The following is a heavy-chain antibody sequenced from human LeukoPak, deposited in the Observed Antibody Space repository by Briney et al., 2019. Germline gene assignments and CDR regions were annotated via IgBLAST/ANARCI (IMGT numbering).Heavy chain of an antibody. CDR1: GGSISSSY. V-gene: IGHV4-59*12. CDR3: VRGDYSGYYFDY. D-gene: IGHD3-10*01. CDR2: IYYNGAT. Sequence: SETLSLTCTVSGGSISSSYWSWIRQPPGKGLEWVAYIYYNGATNYNPSLKSRVTTAVDTSRTQFSLNLSSVTAADTAVYFCVRGDYSGYYFDYWGQGALVTVSS. J-gene: IGHJ4*02.